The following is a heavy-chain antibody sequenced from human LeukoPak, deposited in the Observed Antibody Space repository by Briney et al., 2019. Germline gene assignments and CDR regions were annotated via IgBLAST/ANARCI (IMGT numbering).Heavy chain of an antibody. CDR2: IYYRGST. D-gene: IGHD6-13*01. CDR3: ARDLYSSRTNDAFFI. J-gene: IGHJ3*02. Sequence: PSDTLSLTCNISGGSTSSYHWSWLRQPPGKGLEWIGSIYYRGSTNYNPFLKSRVTISVDTSKNQCSLMLSSVTAADTAVYYCARDLYSSRTNDAFFIWGQGTMVTVSS. V-gene: IGHV4-59*01. CDR1: GGSTSSYH.